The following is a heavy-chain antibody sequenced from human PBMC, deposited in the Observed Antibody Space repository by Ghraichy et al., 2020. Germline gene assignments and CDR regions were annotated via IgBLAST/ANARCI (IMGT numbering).Heavy chain of an antibody. V-gene: IGHV1-2*02. CDR2: INPKNGDT. CDR1: GYTFTGYY. Sequence: ASVKVSCKASGYTFTGYYLHWMRQAPGQGLEWMGWINPKNGDTTYAQKFQGRVTMTSDTSISIAYLDLSTLRSDDTAVYYCAKALLAPHYYSYAMVVWGQGATVTVSS. J-gene: IGHJ6*02. CDR3: AKALLAPHYYSYAMVV.